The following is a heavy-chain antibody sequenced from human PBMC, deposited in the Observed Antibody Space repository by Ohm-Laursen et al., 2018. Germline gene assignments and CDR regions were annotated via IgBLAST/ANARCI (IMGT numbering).Heavy chain of an antibody. J-gene: IGHJ4*02. D-gene: IGHD4-11*01. CDR1: GFTFSSYG. Sequence: SLRLSCTASGFTFSSYGMHWVRQAPGKGLEWVAVISYDGSNKYYADSVKGRFTISRDNSKNTLYLQMNSLRAEDTAVYYCAKSNSNYRTPFIDYWGQGTLVTVSS. CDR3: AKSNSNYRTPFIDY. CDR2: ISYDGSNK. V-gene: IGHV3-30*18.